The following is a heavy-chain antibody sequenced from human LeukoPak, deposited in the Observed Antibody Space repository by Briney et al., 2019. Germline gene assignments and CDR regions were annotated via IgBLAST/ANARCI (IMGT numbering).Heavy chain of an antibody. CDR1: GFTFSSYS. J-gene: IGHJ6*02. D-gene: IGHD5-18*01. Sequence: GGSLRLSCAASGFTFSSYSMNWVRQAPGKGLEWVSYISSSSSTIYYADSVKGRFTISGDNAKNSLYLQMNSLRDEDTAVYYCARARLWLQADYYGMDVWGQGTTVTVSS. CDR2: ISSSSSTI. CDR3: ARARLWLQADYYGMDV. V-gene: IGHV3-48*02.